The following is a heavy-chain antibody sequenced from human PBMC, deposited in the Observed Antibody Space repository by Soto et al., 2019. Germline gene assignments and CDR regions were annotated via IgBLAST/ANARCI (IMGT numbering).Heavy chain of an antibody. Sequence: QVQLVQSGAEVKNPGASVKVSCTTSGYTFTTYDINWVRQATGQGFEWMGWMNPNSGNTGYAQKFQGRVTMSRDTSISTAYMELSSLRSEDMAVYYYVRNLNGFDPWGQGTLVTVSS. CDR3: VRNLNGFDP. J-gene: IGHJ5*02. CDR2: MNPNSGNT. CDR1: GYTFTTYD. V-gene: IGHV1-8*02.